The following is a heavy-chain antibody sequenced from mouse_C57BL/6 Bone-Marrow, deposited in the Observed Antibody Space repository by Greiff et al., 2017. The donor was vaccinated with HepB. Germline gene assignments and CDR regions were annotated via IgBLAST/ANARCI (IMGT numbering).Heavy chain of an antibody. V-gene: IGHV14-2*01. CDR3: ARALRGLLDWYFDV. J-gene: IGHJ1*03. D-gene: IGHD1-1*01. Sequence: EVKLVESGAELVKPGASVKLSCTASGFNIKDYYMHWVKQRTEQGLEWIGRIDPEDGETKYAPKFQGKATITADTSSNTAYLQLSSLTSEDTAVYYCARALRGLLDWYFDVWGTGTTVTVSS. CDR1: GFNIKDYY. CDR2: IDPEDGET.